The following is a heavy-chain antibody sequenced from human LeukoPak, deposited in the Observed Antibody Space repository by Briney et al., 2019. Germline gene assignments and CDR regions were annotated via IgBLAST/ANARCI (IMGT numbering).Heavy chain of an antibody. D-gene: IGHD3-3*01. CDR1: GGSISSYY. CDR3: ARDRDYDFWSGYLGGYYYGMDV. CDR2: IYYSGSP. Sequence: SETLSLTCPVSGGSISSYYWSWIRQPPGKGLEWIGYIYYSGSPNYNPSLKSRVTISVDTSKNQFSLKLSSVTAADTAVYYCARDRDYDFWSGYLGGYYYGMDVWGQGTTVTVSS. J-gene: IGHJ6*02. V-gene: IGHV4-59*01.